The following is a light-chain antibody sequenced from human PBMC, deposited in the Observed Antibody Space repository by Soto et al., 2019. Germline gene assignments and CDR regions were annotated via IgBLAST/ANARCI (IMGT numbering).Light chain of an antibody. Sequence: QSVLTQPRSVSGSPGQSVTISCTGTSSDVGGYNYVSWYQQHPGKAPKLMIYDVTKRPLGVPDRLSGSKSGNTASLIISGLQAWDEADYFRCSFAGSDFYVFGTGTKVTVL. CDR1: SSDVGGYNY. CDR2: DVT. V-gene: IGLV2-11*01. J-gene: IGLJ1*01. CDR3: CSFAGSDFYV.